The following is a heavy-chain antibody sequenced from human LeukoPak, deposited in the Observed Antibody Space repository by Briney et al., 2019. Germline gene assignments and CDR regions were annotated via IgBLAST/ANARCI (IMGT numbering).Heavy chain of an antibody. Sequence: GGSLRLSCAASGFTFSSYAMSWVRQAPGKGLEWVSGISGTAGVTYYADSVKGRFTISRDNSKNTLYLQMNSLRAEDTAVYYCARDAVDTANAVWGQGTTVTVSS. D-gene: IGHD5-18*01. V-gene: IGHV3-23*01. J-gene: IGHJ6*02. CDR2: ISGTAGVT. CDR3: ARDAVDTANAV. CDR1: GFTFSSYA.